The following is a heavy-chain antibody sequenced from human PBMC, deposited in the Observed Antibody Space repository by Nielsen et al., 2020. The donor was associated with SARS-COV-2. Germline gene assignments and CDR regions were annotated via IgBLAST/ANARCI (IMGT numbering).Heavy chain of an antibody. J-gene: IGHJ3*02. CDR3: TTAMGSAFDI. D-gene: IGHD2-15*01. CDR2: IKSKTDGGTA. V-gene: IGHV3-15*01. Sequence: WIRQPPGKGLEWVGRIKSKTDGGTADYAAPVKGRFTISRDDSKNTLYLQMNSLKTEDTAVYYCTTAMGSAFDIWGQGTMVTVSS.